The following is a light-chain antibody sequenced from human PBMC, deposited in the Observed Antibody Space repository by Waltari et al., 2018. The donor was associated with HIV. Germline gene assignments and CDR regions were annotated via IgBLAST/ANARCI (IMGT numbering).Light chain of an antibody. J-gene: IGLJ3*02. V-gene: IGLV2-14*01. CDR1: TSDISDFNF. CDR2: EVY. Sequence: HSALTQPASVSGSPGQSITISCTGPTSDISDFNFVPWYQQSPGRAPKLIIFEVYSRPSGISDRFSGSKSGVTASLTISALRAEDEADYFCSSYSARGFVVFGGGTKVTVL. CDR3: SSYSARGFVV.